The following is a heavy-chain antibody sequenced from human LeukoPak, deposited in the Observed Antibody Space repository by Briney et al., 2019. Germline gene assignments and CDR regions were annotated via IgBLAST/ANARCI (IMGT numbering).Heavy chain of an antibody. CDR2: ISGSGGST. CDR1: GFTFSSYA. Sequence: TGGSLRLSCAASGFTFSSYAMSWVRQAPGKGLEWVSAISGSGGSTYYADSVKGRFTISRDNSKNTLYLQMNSLRAEDTAVYYCAKWLGRYFDSPRSGFDYWGQGTLVTVSS. CDR3: AKWLGRYFDSPRSGFDY. J-gene: IGHJ4*02. D-gene: IGHD3-9*01. V-gene: IGHV3-23*01.